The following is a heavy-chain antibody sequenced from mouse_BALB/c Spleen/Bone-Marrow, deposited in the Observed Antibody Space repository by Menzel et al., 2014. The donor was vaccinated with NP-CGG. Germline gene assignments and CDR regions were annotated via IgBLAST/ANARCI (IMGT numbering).Heavy chain of an antibody. CDR1: GFDFSRYW. CDR2: INPDSSTI. J-gene: IGHJ1*01. Sequence: VQLQQSGGGLVQPGGSLKLSCAASGFDFSRYWISWVRQAPGKVLEWIGEINPDSSTINYTPSLKDKFIISRGNAKNTLYLQMSKVRSEDTALYYCARLNYYGNLFVWGAGTTVTVSS. CDR3: ARLNYYGNLFV. V-gene: IGHV4-1*02. D-gene: IGHD1-1*01.